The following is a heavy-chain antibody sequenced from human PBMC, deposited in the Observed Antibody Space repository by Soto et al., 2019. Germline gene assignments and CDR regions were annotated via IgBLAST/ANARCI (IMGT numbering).Heavy chain of an antibody. CDR1: GGSISSYY. CDR3: ARLRARVVVAHFDY. J-gene: IGHJ4*02. V-gene: IGHV4-59*08. D-gene: IGHD2-15*01. Sequence: QVQLQESGPGLVKPSETLSLTCTVSGGSISSYYWSWIRQPPGKGLEWIGYIYYSGSTNYNPSLSSRVTISVDTSKNQFSLKLSSVTAADTAVYYCARLRARVVVAHFDYWGQGTLVTVSS. CDR2: IYYSGST.